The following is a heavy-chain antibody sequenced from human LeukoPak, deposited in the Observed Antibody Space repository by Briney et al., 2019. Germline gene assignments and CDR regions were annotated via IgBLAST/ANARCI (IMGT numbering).Heavy chain of an antibody. D-gene: IGHD3-9*01. V-gene: IGHV1-24*01. Sequence: ASVKVSCKVSGFTLSESSIQWVRQAPGQGLEWMGGFDPEEHAPIYAQKFQGRVTMTEDTSTHTVYMELSRLRSEDTAVYFCATADYKVLTGYSFFEYWGQGTLVTVS. CDR1: GFTLSESS. J-gene: IGHJ4*02. CDR3: ATADYKVLTGYSFFEY. CDR2: FDPEEHAP.